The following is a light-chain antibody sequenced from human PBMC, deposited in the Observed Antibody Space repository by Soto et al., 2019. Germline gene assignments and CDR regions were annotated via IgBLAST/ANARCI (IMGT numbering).Light chain of an antibody. Sequence: EIVLTQSPGTLSLSPGERATLSCRASQTVSTTYLAWYQQKPGQAPRLLIYGASSRDTGIPDRFSGSGSGTDFTLTISRLEPEDFAVYYCQQYGGSPRTFGGGTKVEIK. J-gene: IGKJ4*01. CDR2: GAS. CDR1: QTVSTTY. V-gene: IGKV3-20*01. CDR3: QQYGGSPRT.